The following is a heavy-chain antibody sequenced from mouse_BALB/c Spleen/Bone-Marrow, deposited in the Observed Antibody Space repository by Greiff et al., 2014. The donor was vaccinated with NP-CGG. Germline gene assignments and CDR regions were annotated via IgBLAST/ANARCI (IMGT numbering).Heavy chain of an antibody. CDR3: GRSYGYDDWFAY. J-gene: IGHJ3*01. D-gene: IGHD2-2*01. CDR1: GYSFTGYF. V-gene: IGHV1-20*02. Sequence: VQLQQSGPELVKPGASVKISCKASGYSFTGYFMNWVRQSHGKSLEWIGRINPYNGDTFYNQKFKGKATLTVDKSSSTAHMEXLXXXXEDSAVYYCGRSYGYDDWFAYWGQGTLVTVSA. CDR2: INPYNGDT.